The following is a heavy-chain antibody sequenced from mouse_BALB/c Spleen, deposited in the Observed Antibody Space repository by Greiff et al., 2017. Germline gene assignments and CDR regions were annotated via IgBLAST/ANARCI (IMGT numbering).Heavy chain of an antibody. CDR1: GFNIKDYY. V-gene: IGHV14-4*02. J-gene: IGHJ4*01. Sequence: VQLKQSGAELVRSGASVKLSCTASGFNIKDYYMHWVKQRPEQGLEWIGWIDPENGDTEYAPKFQGKATMTADTSSNTAYLQLSSLTSEDTAVYYCDAYKSYYRYEDYAMDYWGQGTSVTVSS. CDR3: DAYKSYYRYEDYAMDY. CDR2: IDPENGDT. D-gene: IGHD2-14*01.